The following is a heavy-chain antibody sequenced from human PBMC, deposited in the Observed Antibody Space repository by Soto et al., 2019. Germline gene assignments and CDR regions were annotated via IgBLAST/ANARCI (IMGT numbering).Heavy chain of an antibody. D-gene: IGHD5-12*01. Sequence: GASVKVSCKSSGLTFSSYYFHWLRQAPGQGLEWVGRINPNNGLAKESQRFQGRLTLTRDTSTSTVYMELSGLRPDDTAVYYCARDEASGYANPYYYFDFWGQGTPVTVSS. CDR2: INPNNGLA. CDR3: ARDEASGYANPYYYFDF. V-gene: IGHV1-46*01. CDR1: GLTFSSYY. J-gene: IGHJ4*02.